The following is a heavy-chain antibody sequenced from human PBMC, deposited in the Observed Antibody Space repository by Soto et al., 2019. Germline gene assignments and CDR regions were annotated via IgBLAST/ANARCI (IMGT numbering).Heavy chain of an antibody. D-gene: IGHD3-16*01. CDR3: AKGGFWVHSGMDV. Sequence: EVQLSESGGGLVQFGGSLRLSCAASGSTFSSFAMNWVRQAPGKGLEWVSSISGSGGITYYADSVKGRFTISRDNSKNTLYMHMNSLRGEDTAVYHCAKGGFWVHSGMDVWGQGTTVTVSS. CDR1: GSTFSSFA. V-gene: IGHV3-23*01. J-gene: IGHJ6*02. CDR2: ISGSGGIT.